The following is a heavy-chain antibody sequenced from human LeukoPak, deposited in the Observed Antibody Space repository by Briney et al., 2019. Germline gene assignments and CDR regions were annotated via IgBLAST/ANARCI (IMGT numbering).Heavy chain of an antibody. CDR2: INTNTGNP. D-gene: IGHD3-22*01. CDR3: ARAIHFYDRNAFHI. V-gene: IGHV7-4-1*02. CDR1: GYTFTNYA. J-gene: IGHJ3*02. Sequence: ASGKVSCKASGYTFTNYAMNWVRQAPGQGLEWMGWINTNTGNPTYAQGFTGRFVFSLDTSVSTASLQISSLEVEDTAVYYCARAIHFYDRNAFHIWGQGTMVTVSS.